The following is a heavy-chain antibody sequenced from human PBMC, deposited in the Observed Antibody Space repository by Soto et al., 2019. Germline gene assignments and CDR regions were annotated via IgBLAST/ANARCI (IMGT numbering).Heavy chain of an antibody. CDR3: ARGDDFWSGYSGDAFDI. Sequence: GGSLRLSCAASGFTFSSYSMNWVRQAPGKGLEWVSSISSSSSYIYYADSVKGRFTISRDNAKNSLYLQMNSLRAEDTAVYYCARGDDFWSGYSGDAFDIWGQGTMVTVS. V-gene: IGHV3-21*01. D-gene: IGHD3-3*01. J-gene: IGHJ3*02. CDR2: ISSSSSYI. CDR1: GFTFSSYS.